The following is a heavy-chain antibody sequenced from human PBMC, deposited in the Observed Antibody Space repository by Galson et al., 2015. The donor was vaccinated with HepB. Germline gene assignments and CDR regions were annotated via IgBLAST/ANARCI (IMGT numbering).Heavy chain of an antibody. J-gene: IGHJ4*02. CDR1: GFIFSSYA. Sequence: SLRLSCAASGFIFSSYAMHWVRQAPGKGPEWVAVILYDGRNKYYADSVKGRFTISRDNSKNTLYLQMNSLRAEDTAVYYCARDDDPEGGRYSNFAAADYWGQGTLVTVSS. CDR3: ARDDDPEGGRYSNFAAADY. D-gene: IGHD4-11*01. V-gene: IGHV3-30*04. CDR2: ILYDGRNK.